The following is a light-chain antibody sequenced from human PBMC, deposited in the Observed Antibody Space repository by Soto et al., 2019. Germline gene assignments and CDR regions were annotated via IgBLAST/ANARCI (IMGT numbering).Light chain of an antibody. CDR1: QSVSSSY. Sequence: EIVLTQSPGTLSLSPGERATLSCRARQSVSSSYLAWYQQKPGQAPRLLLFGASSRATGIPDRFSGGGSGTDFTLTISRLEPEDCAVYYCQQYGSSPQTFGQGTKVDIK. CDR2: GAS. V-gene: IGKV3-20*01. CDR3: QQYGSSPQT. J-gene: IGKJ1*01.